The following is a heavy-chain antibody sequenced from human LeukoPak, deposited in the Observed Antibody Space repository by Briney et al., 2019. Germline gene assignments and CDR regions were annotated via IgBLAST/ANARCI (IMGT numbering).Heavy chain of an antibody. V-gene: IGHV7-4-1*02. Sequence: ASVNVSCKASGGTFSSYAISWVRQAPGQGLEWMGWINTNTGNPTYAQGFTGRFVFSLDTSVSTAYLQISSLKADDTAMYYCARGDYETHGYQTRWGQGTLVTVSS. CDR2: INTNTGNP. CDR1: GGTFSSYA. J-gene: IGHJ4*02. CDR3: ARGDYETHGYQTR. D-gene: IGHD3-22*01.